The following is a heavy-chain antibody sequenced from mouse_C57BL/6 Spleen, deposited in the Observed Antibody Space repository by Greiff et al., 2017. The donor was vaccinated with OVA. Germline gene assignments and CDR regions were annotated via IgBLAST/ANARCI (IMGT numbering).Heavy chain of an antibody. CDR3: VRNYGSSPYYAMDY. D-gene: IGHD1-1*01. CDR1: GFTFNTYA. CDR2: IRSKSSNYAT. J-gene: IGHJ4*01. Sequence: EVQLVESGGGLVQPKGSLKLSCAASGFTFNTYAMHWVRQAPGKGLEWVARIRSKSSNYATYYADSVKDRFTISRDDSQSMLYLQMNNLKTEDTAMYYCVRNYGSSPYYAMDYWGQGTSVTVSS. V-gene: IGHV10-3*01.